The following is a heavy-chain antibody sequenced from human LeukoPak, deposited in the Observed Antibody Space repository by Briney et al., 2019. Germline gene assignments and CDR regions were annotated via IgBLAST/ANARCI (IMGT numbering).Heavy chain of an antibody. CDR1: GYTFSSYA. CDR3: AKEVGTIPTNLLDD. J-gene: IGHJ4*02. CDR2: ISDSGGIT. D-gene: IGHD1-26*01. Sequence: GGSLRLSCAASGYTFSSYAMSWVRQAPGEGLEWVSVISDSGGITYYADSVKGRFTISRDNSKNTLYLHMNSLRAEDTAVYYCAKEVGTIPTNLLDDWGQGTLVTVSS. V-gene: IGHV3-23*01.